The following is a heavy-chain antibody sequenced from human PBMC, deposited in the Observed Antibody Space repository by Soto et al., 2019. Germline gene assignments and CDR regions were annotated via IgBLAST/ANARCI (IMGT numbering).Heavy chain of an antibody. V-gene: IGHV3-30-3*01. CDR2: ISYDGSNK. CDR1: GFTFSSYA. CDR3: ARDLTIAAAGRTYYYYGMDV. Sequence: GGSLRLSCAASGFTFSSYAMHWVRQAPGKGLEWVAVISYDGSNKYYADSVKGRFTISRDNSKNTLYLQMNSLRAEDTAVYYCARDLTIAAAGRTYYYYGMDVWGQGTTVTVSS. D-gene: IGHD6-13*01. J-gene: IGHJ6*02.